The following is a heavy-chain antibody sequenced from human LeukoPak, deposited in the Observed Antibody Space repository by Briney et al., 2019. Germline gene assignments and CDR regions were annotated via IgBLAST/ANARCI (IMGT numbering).Heavy chain of an antibody. J-gene: IGHJ4*02. CDR2: IYYTGNT. Sequence: PSETLSLTCTVSGDSITNYFWSWIRQPPGKGLEWIGYIYYTGNTNYKPSLKSRVTMSVDTSTNQFSLRLRSVTAADTAVYYCARGRVAYSAYYFDYWGRGTLVTVS. V-gene: IGHV4-59*01. CDR3: ARGRVAYSAYYFDY. D-gene: IGHD2-15*01. CDR1: GDSITNYF.